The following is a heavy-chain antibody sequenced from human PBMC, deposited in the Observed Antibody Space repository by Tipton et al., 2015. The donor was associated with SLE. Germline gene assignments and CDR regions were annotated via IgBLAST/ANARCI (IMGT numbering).Heavy chain of an antibody. CDR1: GGSFSGYY. J-gene: IGHJ2*01. Sequence: TLSLTCAVYGGSFSGYYWSWIRQPPGKGLEWIGEINHSGSTNYNPSLKSRVTISVDTSKNQFSLKLSSVTAAATAVYYCARGGGCIPSRFCDLWGRGTLVTVSS. D-gene: IGHD2-21*01. V-gene: IGHV4-34*01. CDR2: INHSGST. CDR3: ARGGGCIPSRFCDL.